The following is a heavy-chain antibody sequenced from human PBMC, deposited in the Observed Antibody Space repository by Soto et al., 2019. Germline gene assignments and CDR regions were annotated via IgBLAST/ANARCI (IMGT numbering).Heavy chain of an antibody. D-gene: IGHD2-21*02. CDR1: GGSISSSSYY. CDR2: IYYSGST. CDR3: AREGDCGGDCDSSSI. V-gene: IGHV4-39*02. J-gene: IGHJ3*02. Sequence: SETLSLTCTVSGGSISSSSYYWGWIRQPPGRGLEWIGSIYYSGSTYYNPSLKSRVTISVDTSKNQFSLKLSSVTAADTAVYYCAREGDCGGDCDSSSIWGQGTMVT.